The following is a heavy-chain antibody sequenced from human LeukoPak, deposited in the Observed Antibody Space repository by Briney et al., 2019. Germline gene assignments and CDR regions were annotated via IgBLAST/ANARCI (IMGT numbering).Heavy chain of an antibody. Sequence: GGSLRLSCVASGFTFSTYWMNWARQAPGKGLERVGTISPDGSDKYYVDSVKGRFTISRDNAKTSLYLQINSLRADDTALYFCARGIVVVVGASDHFDYWGQGTLITVSS. CDR3: ARGIVVVVGASDHFDY. CDR2: ISPDGSDK. D-gene: IGHD2-15*01. CDR1: GFTFSTYW. J-gene: IGHJ4*02. V-gene: IGHV3-7*01.